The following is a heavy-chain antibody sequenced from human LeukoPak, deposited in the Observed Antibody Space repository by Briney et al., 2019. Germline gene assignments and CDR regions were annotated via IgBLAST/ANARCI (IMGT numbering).Heavy chain of an antibody. J-gene: IGHJ4*02. Sequence: PGGSLRLSCAPSGFTFSSYAMHWVRQAPGKGLEWVAVISYDGSNKYYADSVKGRFTISRDNSKNTLYLQMNSLRAEDTAVYYCARGPMTTVDYWGQGTLVTVSS. CDR3: ARGPMTTVDY. CDR1: GFTFSSYA. V-gene: IGHV3-30*04. CDR2: ISYDGSNK. D-gene: IGHD4-11*01.